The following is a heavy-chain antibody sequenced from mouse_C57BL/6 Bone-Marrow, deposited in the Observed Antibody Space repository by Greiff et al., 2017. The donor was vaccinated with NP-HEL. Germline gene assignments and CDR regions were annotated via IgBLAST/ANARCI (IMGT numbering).Heavy chain of an antibody. CDR3: TFYGNYAWVLFDY. CDR2: IYPGGGYT. CDR1: GYTFTNYW. V-gene: IGHV1-63*01. D-gene: IGHD2-10*01. J-gene: IGHJ2*01. Sequence: VQLQQSGAELVRPGTSVKMSCKASGYTFTNYWIGWAKQRPGHGLEWIGDIYPGGGYTNYNEKFKGKATLTADKSSSTAYMQFSSLTSEDSAIYYCTFYGNYAWVLFDYWGQGTTLTVSS.